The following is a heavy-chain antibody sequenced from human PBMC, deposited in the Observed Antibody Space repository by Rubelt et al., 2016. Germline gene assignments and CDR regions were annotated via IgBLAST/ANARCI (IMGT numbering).Heavy chain of an antibody. J-gene: IGHJ6*02. V-gene: IGHV2-70*15. CDR2: IDWDDDK. D-gene: IGHD3-22*01. Sequence: QVTLRESGPALVKPTQTLTLTCTFSGFSLSTSGMCVSWIRQPPGKALEWLARIDWDDDKYYSTSLKTRLTISKETPKHQVVLTMTNMDPGDRATYYCARILLPDYYDSSGGMDVWGQGTTVTVSS. CDR3: ARILLPDYYDSSGGMDV. CDR1: GFSLSTSGMC.